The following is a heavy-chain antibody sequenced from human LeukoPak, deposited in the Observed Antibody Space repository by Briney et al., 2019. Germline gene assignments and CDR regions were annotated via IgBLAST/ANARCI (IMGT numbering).Heavy chain of an antibody. Sequence: ASVKVSCKASGGTFSSYAISWVRQAPGQGLEWMGGIIPIFGTANYAQKFQGRVTITADESTSTAYMELRSLRSDDTAVYYCARDRIVVVAAPLDYWGQGTLVTVSS. D-gene: IGHD2-15*01. CDR2: IIPIFGTA. V-gene: IGHV1-69*13. J-gene: IGHJ4*02. CDR3: ARDRIVVVAAPLDY. CDR1: GGTFSSYA.